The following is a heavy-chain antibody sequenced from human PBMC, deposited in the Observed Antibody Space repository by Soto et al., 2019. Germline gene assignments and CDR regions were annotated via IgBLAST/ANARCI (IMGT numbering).Heavy chain of an antibody. Sequence: GGSLRLSCAASGFTFSSYAMSWVRQAPGKGLEWVSAISGSGGSTYYADSVKGRFTISRDNSKNTLYLQMNSLRAEDTAVYYCAKARPPSITVVLRIKLPEPNYWGQGTLVTVSS. CDR2: ISGSGGST. CDR1: GFTFSSYA. V-gene: IGHV3-23*01. D-gene: IGHD3-10*01. J-gene: IGHJ4*02. CDR3: AKARPPSITVVLRIKLPEPNY.